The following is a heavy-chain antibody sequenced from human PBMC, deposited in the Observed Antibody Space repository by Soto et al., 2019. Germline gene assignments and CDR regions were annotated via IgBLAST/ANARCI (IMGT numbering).Heavy chain of an antibody. CDR3: AREELTF. V-gene: IGHV3-74*01. J-gene: IGHJ4*02. Sequence: PGGSLRLSCVASEFTFSSYWMHWVRQAPGKGLVWLSRISRDGSDTRYADSVKGRFTISRDNTKNTVYLQINSLTADDTAVYYCAREELTFWGQGTLVTVSS. CDR1: EFTFSSYW. CDR2: ISRDGSDT. D-gene: IGHD1-7*01.